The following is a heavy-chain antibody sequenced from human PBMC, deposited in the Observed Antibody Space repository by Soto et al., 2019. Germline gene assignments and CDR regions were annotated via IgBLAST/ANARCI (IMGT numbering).Heavy chain of an antibody. V-gene: IGHV1-3*01. CDR1: GYTFTSYA. Sequence: ASVKVSCKASGYTFTSYAMHWVRQAPGQRLEWMGWINAGNGNTKYSQKFQGRVTITRDTSASTAYMELSSLRSEDTAVYYCARVQYSSGWYLPEYFQHWGQGTLVTVSS. CDR2: INAGNGNT. J-gene: IGHJ1*01. D-gene: IGHD6-19*01. CDR3: ARVQYSSGWYLPEYFQH.